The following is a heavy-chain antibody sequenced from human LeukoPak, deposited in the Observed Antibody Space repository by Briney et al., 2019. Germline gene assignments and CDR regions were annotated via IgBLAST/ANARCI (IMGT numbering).Heavy chain of an antibody. CDR3: AELGITMIGGV. D-gene: IGHD3-10*02. CDR2: ISSSGSTI. CDR1: GFTFSSYE. V-gene: IGHV3-48*03. Sequence: GGSLRLSCAASGFTFSSYEMNWVRQAPGKGLEWVTYISSSGSTIYYADSVKGRFTISRDNAKNSLYLQMNSLRAEDTAVYYCAELGITMIGGVWGKGTTVTISS. J-gene: IGHJ6*04.